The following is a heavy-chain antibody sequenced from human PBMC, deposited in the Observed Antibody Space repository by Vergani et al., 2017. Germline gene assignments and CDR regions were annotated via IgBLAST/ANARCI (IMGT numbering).Heavy chain of an antibody. Sequence: QVQLQESGPGLVKPSQTLSLTCTVSGGSISSGGYYWSWIRQHPGKGLEWIGYIYYSGSTYYNPSLKSRVTISVDTSKNQFSLKLSSVTAADTAVYYCARAPDRPAYCGGDCYSDHFDYWGQGTLVTVSS. J-gene: IGHJ4*02. CDR3: ARAPDRPAYCGGDCYSDHFDY. D-gene: IGHD2-21*02. V-gene: IGHV4-31*03. CDR2: IYYSGST. CDR1: GGSISSGGYY.